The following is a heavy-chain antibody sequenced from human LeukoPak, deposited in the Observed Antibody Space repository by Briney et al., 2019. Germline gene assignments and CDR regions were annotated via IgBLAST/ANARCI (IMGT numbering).Heavy chain of an antibody. J-gene: IGHJ5*02. CDR3: ARVEYYDSSGYPNWFDP. CDR2: INANTGNP. Sequence: PGGSLRLSCAASGYTFTSYAMNWVRQAPGQGLEWMGWINANTGNPTYAQGFTGRFVFSLDTSVSTAYLQISSLKAEDTAVYYCARVEYYDSSGYPNWFDPWGQGTLVTVSS. D-gene: IGHD3-22*01. CDR1: GYTFTSYA. V-gene: IGHV7-4-1*02.